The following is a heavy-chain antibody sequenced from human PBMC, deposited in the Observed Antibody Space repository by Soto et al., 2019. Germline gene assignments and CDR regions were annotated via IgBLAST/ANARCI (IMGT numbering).Heavy chain of an antibody. CDR1: GGSISSGDYY. CDR2: IYYSGST. Sequence: SETLSLTCTVSGGSISSGDYYWSWIRQPPGKGLEWIGYIYYSGSTYYNPSLRSRLTISVDTSKNQFSLKLSSVTAAGTAGYCCARLGPTTVPSSYFSSTYNGMDVWGQGTTVTVSS. CDR3: ARLGPTTVPSSYFSSTYNGMDV. J-gene: IGHJ6*02. D-gene: IGHD4-17*01. V-gene: IGHV4-30-4*01.